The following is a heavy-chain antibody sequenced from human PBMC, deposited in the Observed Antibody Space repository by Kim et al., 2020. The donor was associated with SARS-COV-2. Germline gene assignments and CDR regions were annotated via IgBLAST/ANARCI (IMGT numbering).Heavy chain of an antibody. V-gene: IGHV1-18*01. D-gene: IGHD2-8*01. CDR3: ARAHYSTNSPFFY. J-gene: IGHJ4*02. Sequence: ASVKVSCKASGYTFSNYGISWVRLAPGQRLEWMGWISGSNGATKYAQKFQGRVTMTTDTSADTAYMELRSLRSDDTALYYCARAHYSTNSPFFYWGQGTL. CDR1: GYTFSNYG. CDR2: ISGSNGAT.